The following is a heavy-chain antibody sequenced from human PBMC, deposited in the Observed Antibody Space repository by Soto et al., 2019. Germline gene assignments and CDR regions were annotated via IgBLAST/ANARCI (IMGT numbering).Heavy chain of an antibody. CDR1: GYTFTSYG. Sequence: QVQLVQSGAEVKKPGASVKVSCKASGYTFTSYGISWVRQAPGQGLEWLGGISAYNGNTNYAPKLQGRVTMTTETSTSTAYMELRILRSDDTAVYYCARGCKYSSGCAAEYFQHWGQGTLVTVSS. CDR3: ARGCKYSSGCAAEYFQH. V-gene: IGHV1-18*01. CDR2: ISAYNGNT. D-gene: IGHD6-19*01. J-gene: IGHJ1*01.